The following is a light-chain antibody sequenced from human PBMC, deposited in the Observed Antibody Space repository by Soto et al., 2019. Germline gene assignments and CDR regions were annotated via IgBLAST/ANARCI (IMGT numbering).Light chain of an antibody. Sequence: IQLTQSPSSLSASVGDRVTITCRASQAISSYLAWYQQKPGRAPNLLIYGASTLQSGVPSRFSGSGSGTDFPLTSSSQQPEDFATYYWQQLNSYPRTFGQGTKVEIK. CDR2: GAS. V-gene: IGKV1-9*01. CDR1: QAISSY. J-gene: IGKJ1*01. CDR3: QQLNSYPRT.